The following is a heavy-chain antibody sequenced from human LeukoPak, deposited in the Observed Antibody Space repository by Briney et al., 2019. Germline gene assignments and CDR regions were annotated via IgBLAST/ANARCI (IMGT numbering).Heavy chain of an antibody. CDR2: IKEDGSQK. D-gene: IGHD3-16*01. CDR3: ARGLNTSPGVDY. CDR1: VFTLSNYW. J-gene: IGHJ4*02. V-gene: IGHV3-7*01. Sequence: PGGSLRLSPALSVFTLSNYWMNSVPHAPGTRLESVANIKEDGSQKYYVESVKGRFTVSREKAKNSVYLQMSSLRDEDTAVYYCARGLNTSPGVDYWGQGTLVSVSS.